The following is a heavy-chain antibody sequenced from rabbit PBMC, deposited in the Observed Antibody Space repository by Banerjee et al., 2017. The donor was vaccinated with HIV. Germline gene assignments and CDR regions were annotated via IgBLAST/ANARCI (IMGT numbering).Heavy chain of an antibody. CDR3: GRDRDGDAGYGSLAL. J-gene: IGHJ4*01. Sequence: QEHLEESGGDLVKPEGSLTLTCAASGFTISSSYWICWVRQAPGKGLEWIACINSSSRNVVYASWATGRFTISKTSSTTVTLQMTSLTVADTATYFCGRDRDGDAGYGSLALWGQGTLVTVS. D-gene: IGHD6-1*01. CDR2: INSSSRNV. V-gene: IGHV1S45*01. CDR1: GFTISSSYW.